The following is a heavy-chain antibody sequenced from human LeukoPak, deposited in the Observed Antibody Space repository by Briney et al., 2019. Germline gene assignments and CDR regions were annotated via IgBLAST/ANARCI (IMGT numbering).Heavy chain of an antibody. D-gene: IGHD1-26*01. CDR3: AKDHVREGAPYFDY. CDR2: IWYDGSNK. Sequence: GRSLRLSCAASGFTFSSYGMHWVRQAPDKGLEWVAVIWYDGSNKYYADSVKGRFTISRDNSKNTLYLQMNSLRAEDTAVYYCAKDHVREGAPYFDYWGQGTLVTVSS. J-gene: IGHJ4*02. V-gene: IGHV3-33*06. CDR1: GFTFSSYG.